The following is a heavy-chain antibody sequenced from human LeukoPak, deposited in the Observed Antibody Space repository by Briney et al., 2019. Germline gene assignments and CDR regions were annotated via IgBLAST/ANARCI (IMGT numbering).Heavy chain of an antibody. J-gene: IGHJ4*02. Sequence: PGGSLRLSCAATGFRFSSYWMHWVRQAPGKGLVWVSRINSDGSSTIYADSVRGRFTISRDNSKNTLYLQMNSLRVDDTAVYYCARDVQGGYCSSASCYSDYWGQGTLVTVSS. CDR3: ARDVQGGYCSSASCYSDY. CDR1: GFRFSSYW. CDR2: INSDGSST. D-gene: IGHD2-2*01. V-gene: IGHV3-74*01.